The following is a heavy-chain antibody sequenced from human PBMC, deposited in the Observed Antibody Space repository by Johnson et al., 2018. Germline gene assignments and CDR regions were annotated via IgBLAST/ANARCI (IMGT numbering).Heavy chain of an antibody. CDR2: IWYDGSNK. CDR3: ARRLLVVAATGAFDI. J-gene: IGHJ3*02. D-gene: IGHD2-15*01. CDR1: GFTFSTYG. Sequence: QVQLVQSGGGVVQPGRSLRLSCAASGFTFSTYGMHWVRQAPGKGLEWVAVIWYDGSNKYYADSVKGRFTISRDNSKNTLYLQMNSLRAEDTAVYYCARRLLVVAATGAFDIWGQGTMVTVSS. V-gene: IGHV3-33*01.